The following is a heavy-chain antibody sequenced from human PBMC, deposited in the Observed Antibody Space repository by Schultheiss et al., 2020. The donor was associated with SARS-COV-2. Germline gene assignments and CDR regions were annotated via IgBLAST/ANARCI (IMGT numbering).Heavy chain of an antibody. CDR1: GYTFTSYG. Sequence: ASVKVSCKASGYTFTSYGISWVRQATGQGLEWVGGVIPIFGEANYAQKFQGRVTMTTDTSTSTAYMELSRLRSDDTAVYYCARDQYYDFWSGYYSYYYYGMDVWGQGTTVTVSS. J-gene: IGHJ6*02. V-gene: IGHV1-18*01. CDR3: ARDQYYDFWSGYYSYYYYGMDV. D-gene: IGHD3-3*01. CDR2: VIPIFGEA.